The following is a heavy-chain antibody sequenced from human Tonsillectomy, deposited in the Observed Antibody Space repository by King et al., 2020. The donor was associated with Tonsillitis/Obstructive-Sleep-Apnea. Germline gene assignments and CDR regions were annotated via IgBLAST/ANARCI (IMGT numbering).Heavy chain of an antibody. CDR3: ARVNRLAGRPLGHYFYSYMDV. D-gene: IGHD6-6*01. J-gene: IGHJ6*03. CDR1: GFTFSDKY. Sequence: VQLVESGGGLVKPGGSLRLSCAASGFTFSDKYMSWIRQPPGKGLQWVSKVSSSGSTIYYTDSVKGRFTISRDNAKNSLYLQINSLRADDTAVYYCARVNRLAGRPLGHYFYSYMDVWGKGTTVTVSS. V-gene: IGHV3-11*01. CDR2: VSSSGSTI.